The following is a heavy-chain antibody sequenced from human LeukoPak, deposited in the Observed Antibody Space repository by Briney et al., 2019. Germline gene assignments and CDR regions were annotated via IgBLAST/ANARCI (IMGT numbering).Heavy chain of an antibody. D-gene: IGHD3-3*01. Sequence: SETLSLTCTVSGGSISSYYWSWIRQPPGKGLEWIGYIYYSGSTNYNPSLKSRVTISVDTSKNQFSLKLSSVTAADTAVYYCARVEEVAFDIWGQGTTVTVSS. CDR2: IYYSGST. CDR3: ARVEEVAFDI. V-gene: IGHV4-59*01. J-gene: IGHJ3*02. CDR1: GGSISSYY.